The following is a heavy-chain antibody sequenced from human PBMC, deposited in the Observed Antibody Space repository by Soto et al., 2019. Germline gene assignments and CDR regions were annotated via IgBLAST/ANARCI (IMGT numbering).Heavy chain of an antibody. CDR2: IIPIFGTA. Sequence: SVKVSCKASGGTFSSYAISWVRQAPGQGLEWMGGIIPIFGTANYAQKFQGRVTITADGSTSTAYMELSSLRSEDTAVYYCACGYSYGFFDYWGQGTLVTVSS. CDR3: ACGYSYGFFDY. CDR1: GGTFSSYA. V-gene: IGHV1-69*13. D-gene: IGHD5-18*01. J-gene: IGHJ4*02.